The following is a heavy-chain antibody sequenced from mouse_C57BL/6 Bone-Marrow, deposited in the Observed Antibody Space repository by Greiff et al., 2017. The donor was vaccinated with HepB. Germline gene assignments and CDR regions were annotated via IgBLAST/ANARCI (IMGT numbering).Heavy chain of an antibody. J-gene: IGHJ4*01. V-gene: IGHV7-3*01. CDR2: IRNKANGYTT. CDR1: GFTFTDYY. CDR3: AGRNWYAMDY. D-gene: IGHD4-1*01. Sequence: EVMLVESGGGLVQPGGSLSLSCAASGFTFTDYYMSWVRQPPGKALEWLGFIRNKANGYTTEYSASVKGRFTISRDNSHSILYLQMNALRAEDSATYYCAGRNWYAMDYWGQGTSVTVSS.